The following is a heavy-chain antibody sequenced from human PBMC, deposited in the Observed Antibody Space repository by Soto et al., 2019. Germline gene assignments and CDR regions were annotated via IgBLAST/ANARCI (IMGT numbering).Heavy chain of an antibody. CDR3: ANSLEKLRLEVLSLYRTINYFDC. V-gene: IGHV3-23*01. Sequence: EVQLLESGGGLVQPGGSLRLSCAASGFTFSTNAMSWVRQAPGKGLEWVSGITSSGTNTYYADSVRGRFTISRDSSKNTVFLQMNTMRADDTAVYYCANSLEKLRLEVLSLYRTINYFDCWGQGTRITVSS. CDR2: ITSSGTNT. D-gene: IGHD3-16*02. J-gene: IGHJ4*02. CDR1: GFTFSTNA.